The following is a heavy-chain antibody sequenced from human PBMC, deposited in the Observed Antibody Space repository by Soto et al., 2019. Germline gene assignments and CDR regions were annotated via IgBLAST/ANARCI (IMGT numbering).Heavy chain of an antibody. CDR1: KFTFSRYW. CDR2: INTDGSRT. D-gene: IGHD1-26*01. J-gene: IGHJ5*02. CDR3: XXVASGSYDWFDP. Sequence: EVQLVESGGGLVQPGGSLRLSCAASKFTFSRYWMHWVRQTPGKGLMWVARINTDGSRTTYADSVKGRFTISRDNAKNTVFLDMNSLRADDXXXYXXXXVASGSYDWFDPWGQGTLVTVSS. V-gene: IGHV3-74*03.